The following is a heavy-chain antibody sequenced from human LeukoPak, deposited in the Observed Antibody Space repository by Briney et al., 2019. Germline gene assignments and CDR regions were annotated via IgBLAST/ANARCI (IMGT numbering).Heavy chain of an antibody. J-gene: IGHJ4*02. CDR3: ARDYYDSSGYYLGGIDY. V-gene: IGHV1-3*01. Sequence: ASVNVSCKASGYTFTSYAMHWVRQAPGQRLEWMGWINAGNGNTKYSQKFQGRVTITRDTSASTAYMELSSLRSEDTAVYYCARDYYDSSGYYLGGIDYWGQGTLVTVSS. CDR2: INAGNGNT. CDR1: GYTFTSYA. D-gene: IGHD3-22*01.